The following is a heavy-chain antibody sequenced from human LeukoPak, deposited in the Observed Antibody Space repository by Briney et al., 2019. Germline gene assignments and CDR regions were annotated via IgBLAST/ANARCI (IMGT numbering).Heavy chain of an antibody. J-gene: IGHJ3*02. CDR3: ARAPPRITMVRGVISARTHAFDI. CDR1: GDTFTNYA. D-gene: IGHD3-10*01. V-gene: IGHV1-18*01. CDR2: ISAYNGNT. Sequence: GASVKVSCKASGDTFTNYAISWVRQAPGQGLEWMGWISAYNGNTNYAQKLQGRVTMTTDTSTSTAYMELRSLRSDDTAVYYCARAPPRITMVRGVISARTHAFDIWGQGTMVTVSS.